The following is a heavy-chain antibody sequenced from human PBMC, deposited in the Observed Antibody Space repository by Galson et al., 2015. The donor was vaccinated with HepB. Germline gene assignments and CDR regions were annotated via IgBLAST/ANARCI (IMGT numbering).Heavy chain of an antibody. J-gene: IGHJ6*02. CDR3: ARVSMSSSGWYVRYGLDA. D-gene: IGHD6-19*01. CDR1: GGSISSTSHH. V-gene: IGHV4-39*07. Sequence: SETLSLTCPVSGGSISSTSHHWGWIRQPPGKGLEWIGSSYYSGVTNYNPSLKSRVTISVDTSKNQFSLRLTSVTAADTAVYYCARVSMSSSGWYVRYGLDAWGQGTTVTVSS. CDR2: SYYSGVT.